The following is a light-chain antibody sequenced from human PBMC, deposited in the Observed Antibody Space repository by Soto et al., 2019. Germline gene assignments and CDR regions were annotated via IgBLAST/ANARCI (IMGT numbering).Light chain of an antibody. CDR1: QSVSSN. CDR2: GAS. V-gene: IGKV3D-15*01. Sequence: EIVMTQSPATLSVSPGERATLSCRASQSVSSNLAWYQQKPGQAPRLLIYGASTRATGIPARFSGSGSGTEFTLTISSLQSEDFAVYYRQQYNNRPPKPTFGGGTKVEIK. J-gene: IGKJ4*01. CDR3: QQYNNRPPKPT.